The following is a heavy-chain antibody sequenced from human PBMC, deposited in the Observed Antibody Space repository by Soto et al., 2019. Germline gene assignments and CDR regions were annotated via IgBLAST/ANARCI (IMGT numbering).Heavy chain of an antibody. D-gene: IGHD2-21*02. Sequence: SETLSLTCTVSGGSISSGGYYWSWIRQHPGKGLEWIGYIYYSGSTYYNPSLKSRVTISVDTSKNQFSLKLSSVTAADTAVYYCARAPPPAIYCGGDCYSNEAFDIWGQGTMVTVS. CDR1: GGSISSGGYY. CDR3: ARAPPPAIYCGGDCYSNEAFDI. V-gene: IGHV4-31*03. J-gene: IGHJ3*02. CDR2: IYYSGST.